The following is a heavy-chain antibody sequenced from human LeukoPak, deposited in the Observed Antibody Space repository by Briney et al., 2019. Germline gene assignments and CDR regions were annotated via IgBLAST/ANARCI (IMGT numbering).Heavy chain of an antibody. CDR2: INHSGST. J-gene: IGHJ5*02. CDR1: GFTFSSYG. D-gene: IGHD3-10*01. CDR3: ARSYYYGSGSYFGWFDP. Sequence: GSLRLSCAASGFTFSSYGMHWVRQAPGKGLEWIGEINHSGSTNYNPSLKSRVTIPVDTSKNQFSLKLSSVTAADTAVYYCARSYYYGSGSYFGWFDPWGQGTLVTVSS. V-gene: IGHV4-34*01.